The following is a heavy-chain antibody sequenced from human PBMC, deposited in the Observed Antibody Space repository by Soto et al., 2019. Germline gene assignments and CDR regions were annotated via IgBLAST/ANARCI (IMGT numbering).Heavy chain of an antibody. CDR3: AGSRIRIFGLILNNYMDV. Sequence: EVQLVESGGGLVQPGGSLRLSCAASGFTISSYWMTWVRQAPGKGLEWVANIQHDPIEKYFVDSVKGRFTISRDNAKNSLYLQMNSLRAEDTAVYYCAGSRIRIFGLILNNYMDVWGKGTTVTVSS. D-gene: IGHD3-3*01. J-gene: IGHJ6*03. V-gene: IGHV3-7*01. CDR2: IQHDPIEK. CDR1: GFTISSYW.